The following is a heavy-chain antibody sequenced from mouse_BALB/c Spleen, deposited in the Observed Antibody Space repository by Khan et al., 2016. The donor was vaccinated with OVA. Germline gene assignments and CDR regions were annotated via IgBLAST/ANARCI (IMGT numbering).Heavy chain of an antibody. J-gene: IGHJ3*01. CDR1: GYTFTSYW. Sequence: QVQLKQSGAELAKPGASVKMSCKASGYTFTSYWMHWVKQRPGQGLEWIGYINPSTGYTEYNPKFKDKATLTADKSSSTAYMQLSSLTSEDSADYYGTNHGSSSAWFTYWGQGTLVTVSA. D-gene: IGHD1-1*01. CDR2: INPSTGYT. V-gene: IGHV1-7*01. CDR3: TNHGSSSAWFTY.